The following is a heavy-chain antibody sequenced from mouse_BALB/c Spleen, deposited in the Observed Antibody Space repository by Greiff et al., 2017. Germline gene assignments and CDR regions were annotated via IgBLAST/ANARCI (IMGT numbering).Heavy chain of an antibody. CDR2: IYPGDGDT. D-gene: IGHD2-4*01. CDR3: ASGMITTLYYYAMDY. J-gene: IGHJ4*01. V-gene: IGHV1-80*01. CDR1: GYAFSSYW. Sequence: VQLKESGAELVRPGSSVKISCKASGYAFSSYWMNWVKQRPGQGLEWIGQIYPGDGDTNYNGKFKGKATLTADKSSSTAYMQLSSLTSEDSAVYFCASGMITTLYYYAMDYWGQGTSVTVSS.